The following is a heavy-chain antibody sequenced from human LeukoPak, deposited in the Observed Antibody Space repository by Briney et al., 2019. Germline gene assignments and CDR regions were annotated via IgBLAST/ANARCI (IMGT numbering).Heavy chain of an antibody. CDR3: ARARNDYDSNGFSVLEY. J-gene: IGHJ4*02. CDR1: GISFSSHG. CDR2: IRYDRSNI. D-gene: IGHD3-22*01. Sequence: PGTSLRLSCAASGISFSSHGMHWVRQAPGKGLEWVAVIRYDRSNIYYADSVKGRFTISRDNSKNTLYLQMNSLRAEDTALYYCARARNDYDSNGFSVLEYWGQGTLVTVSS. V-gene: IGHV3-33*08.